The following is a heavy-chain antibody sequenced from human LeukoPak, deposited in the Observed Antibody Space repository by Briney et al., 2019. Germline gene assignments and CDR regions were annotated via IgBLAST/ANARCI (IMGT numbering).Heavy chain of an antibody. Sequence: PGGSLRLSCAASGFTVGSNYMSWVRQAPGKGLEWVSVIYSGGSTYYADSVKGRFTISRDNSKNTLYLQMNSLRAEDTAVYYCARHKPYSSGWYVLDYWGQGTLVTVSS. V-gene: IGHV3-53*01. D-gene: IGHD6-19*01. CDR1: GFTVGSNY. CDR2: IYSGGST. CDR3: ARHKPYSSGWYVLDY. J-gene: IGHJ4*02.